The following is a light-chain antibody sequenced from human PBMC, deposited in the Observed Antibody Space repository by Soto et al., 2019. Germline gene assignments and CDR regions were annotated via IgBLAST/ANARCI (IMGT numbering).Light chain of an antibody. Sequence: QSALTQPRSVSGSSGQSVTISCTGTSSDVGGYNFVSWYHQHPGKAPKLMIYDVSKRPSGVPDRFSGSKSGNTASLTISGLQAEDEADYYCCSYAGSYTWVFGTGTKLTVL. J-gene: IGLJ1*01. V-gene: IGLV2-11*01. CDR1: SSDVGGYNF. CDR3: CSYAGSYTWV. CDR2: DVS.